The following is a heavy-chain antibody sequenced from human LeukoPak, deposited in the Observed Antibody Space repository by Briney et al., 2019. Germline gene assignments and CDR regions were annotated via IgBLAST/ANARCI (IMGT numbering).Heavy chain of an antibody. CDR1: GGTFNSYA. D-gene: IGHD6-13*01. J-gene: IGHJ6*02. Sequence: ASVKVSCKASGGTFNSYAVSWVRQAPGQGLEWMGWISAHSGDTNYAQNLQGRVSMTTDTSTSTAYMELRSLRSDDTAVYYCARDPLSSSWSTYYYGLDVWGQGTTVTVSS. CDR2: ISAHSGDT. CDR3: ARDPLSSSWSTYYYGLDV. V-gene: IGHV1-18*01.